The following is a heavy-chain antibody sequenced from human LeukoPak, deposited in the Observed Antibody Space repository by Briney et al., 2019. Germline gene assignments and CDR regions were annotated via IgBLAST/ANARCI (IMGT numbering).Heavy chain of an antibody. D-gene: IGHD7-27*01. Sequence: PGRSLRLSCAASGFTFSSYDMHWVRQAPGKGLEWVAVIWYDGSNKYYADSVKGRFTISRDNSKNTLYLQMNSLRAEDTAVYYCAKDLADWGFFDYWGQGTLVTVSS. J-gene: IGHJ4*02. V-gene: IGHV3-33*06. CDR1: GFTFSSYD. CDR2: IWYDGSNK. CDR3: AKDLADWGFFDY.